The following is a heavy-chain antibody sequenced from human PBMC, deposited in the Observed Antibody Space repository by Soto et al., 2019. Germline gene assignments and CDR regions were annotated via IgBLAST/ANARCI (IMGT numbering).Heavy chain of an antibody. CDR3: ARDSCSSPSCPTGYYYSYGMDV. V-gene: IGHV3-7*01. J-gene: IGHJ6*04. CDR2: IKQDGSEK. D-gene: IGHD2-2*01. CDR1: GFTFSSYW. Sequence: PGGSLRLSCAASGFTFSSYWMSWVRQSPGKGLEWVANIKQDGSEKYYVDSVKGRFTISRDNAKNSLYLQMNSLRAEDTAVYYCARDSCSSPSCPTGYYYSYGMDVWGKGT.